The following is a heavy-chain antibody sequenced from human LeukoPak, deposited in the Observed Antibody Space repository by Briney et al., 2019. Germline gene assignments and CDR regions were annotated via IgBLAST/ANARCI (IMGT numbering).Heavy chain of an antibody. Sequence: PSETLSLTCAVYGGSFSGYYWSWIRQPPGKGLEWIGEINHSGSTNYNPSLKSRVTISVDTSKNQFSLKLSSVTAADTAVYYCARFSEAPSGSYRFDYWGQGTLVTVSS. V-gene: IGHV4-34*01. CDR1: GGSFSGYY. CDR2: INHSGST. CDR3: ARFSEAPSGSYRFDY. D-gene: IGHD1-26*01. J-gene: IGHJ4*02.